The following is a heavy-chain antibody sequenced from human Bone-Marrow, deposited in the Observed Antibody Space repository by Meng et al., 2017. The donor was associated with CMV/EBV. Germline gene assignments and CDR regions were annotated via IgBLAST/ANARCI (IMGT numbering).Heavy chain of an antibody. V-gene: IGHV3-66*02. CDR2: IYSGGST. D-gene: IGHD6-13*01. J-gene: IGHJ4*02. CDR3: ARDLRAAAFDY. Sequence: GESLKISCAASGFTFSSYAMSWVRQAPGKGLEWVSVIYSGGSTYYADSVKGRFTISRDNSKNTLYLQMNSLRAEDTAVYYCARDLRAAAFDYWGQGTLVTVSS. CDR1: GFTFSSYA.